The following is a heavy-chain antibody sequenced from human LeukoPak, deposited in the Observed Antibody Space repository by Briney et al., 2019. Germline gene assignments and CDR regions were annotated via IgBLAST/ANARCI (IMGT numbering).Heavy chain of an antibody. J-gene: IGHJ2*01. CDR2: ISSSSSTI. Sequence: GGSLRLSCAASGFTFSSYSMNWVRQAPGKGLEWVSYISSSSSTIYYADSVKGRFTISRDNAKNSLYLQMNSLRAEDTAVYYCARDPGSSSWYPGWYFDLWGRGTLVTVPS. D-gene: IGHD6-13*01. V-gene: IGHV3-48*04. CDR3: ARDPGSSSWYPGWYFDL. CDR1: GFTFSSYS.